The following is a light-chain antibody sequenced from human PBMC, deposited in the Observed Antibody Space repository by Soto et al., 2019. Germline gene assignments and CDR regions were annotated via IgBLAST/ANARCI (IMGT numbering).Light chain of an antibody. J-gene: IGLJ2*01. V-gene: IGLV1-40*01. CDR2: GNS. CDR1: SSNIGAGYE. CDR3: QSYDNSLSSMV. Sequence: QSVLTQPPSVSGAPGQRVTISCTGSSSNIGAGYEVHWYQQLPRTAPKLLIYGNSNRTSGVPDRFSGSKSGTSASLAITGLQAEYEADYYCQSYDNSLSSMVFGGGTKVTVL.